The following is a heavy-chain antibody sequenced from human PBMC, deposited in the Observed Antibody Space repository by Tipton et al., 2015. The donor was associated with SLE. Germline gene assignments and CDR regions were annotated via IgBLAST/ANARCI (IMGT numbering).Heavy chain of an antibody. V-gene: IGHV4-30-2*01. Sequence: TLSLTCAVSGGSISSVGYSWSWIRQPPGKGLEFVGYLYHTGSTYYSPSLQSRVTISVDRSKNQFSLRLSSVTAADTAMFYCASGTLEWSHEPDYWGQGTLVTVSS. CDR3: ASGTLEWSHEPDY. CDR2: LYHTGST. D-gene: IGHD3-3*01. CDR1: GGSISSVGYS. J-gene: IGHJ4*02.